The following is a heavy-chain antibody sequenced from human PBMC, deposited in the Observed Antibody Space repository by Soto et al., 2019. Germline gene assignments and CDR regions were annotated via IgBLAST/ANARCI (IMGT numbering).Heavy chain of an antibody. V-gene: IGHV4-34*01. D-gene: IGHD3-9*01. J-gene: IGHJ5*02. CDR1: GGSFSGYY. CDR2: INHSGST. CDR3: ARGRGRGYYDILTGFFRWFDP. Sequence: QVQLQQWGAGLLKPSETLSLTCAVYGGSFSGYYWSWIRQPPGKGLEWIGEINHSGSTNYNPSLKRRVTISVDTSKNQFSLKLSSVTAADTAVYYCARGRGRGYYDILTGFFRWFDPWGQGTLVTVSS.